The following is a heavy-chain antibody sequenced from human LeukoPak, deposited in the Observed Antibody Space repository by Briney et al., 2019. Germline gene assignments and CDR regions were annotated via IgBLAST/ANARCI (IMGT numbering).Heavy chain of an antibody. J-gene: IGHJ4*02. CDR1: GFTFNSFG. CDR2: ISYDGSNK. D-gene: IGHD6-13*01. Sequence: GGSLRLSCATSGFTFNSFGMHWARQAPGKGLEWVAFISYDGSNKDYADSVKGRFTISRDNSKNTLFLQMNSLRAEDTAVYYCARGGPAAGRFDYWGQGTLVTVSS. V-gene: IGHV3-33*05. CDR3: ARGGPAAGRFDY.